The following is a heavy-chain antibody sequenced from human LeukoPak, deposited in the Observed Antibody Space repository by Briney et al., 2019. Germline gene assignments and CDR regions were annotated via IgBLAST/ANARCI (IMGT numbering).Heavy chain of an antibody. Sequence: SETLSLTCTVSGGSISSYYWSWIRQPAGKGLEWIGRIYTSGSTNYNPSLKSRVTMSVDTSKNQFSLKLSSVTAADTAVYYCARERLQYCSSTSCYSGGNWFDPWGQGTLVTVSS. CDR2: IYTSGST. J-gene: IGHJ5*02. CDR3: ARERLQYCSSTSCYSGGNWFDP. V-gene: IGHV4-4*07. CDR1: GGSISSYY. D-gene: IGHD2-2*01.